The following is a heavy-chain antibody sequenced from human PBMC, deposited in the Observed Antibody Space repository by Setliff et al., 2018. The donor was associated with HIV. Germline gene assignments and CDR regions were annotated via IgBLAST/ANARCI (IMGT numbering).Heavy chain of an antibody. J-gene: IGHJ6*02. V-gene: IGHV1-18*01. CDR3: ARGGDPPYYFLGMDV. CDR1: GFLMTAYG. CDR2: FTSYNNKA. D-gene: IGHD2-21*02. Sequence: ALVKVSCKISGFLMTAYGINWVRQAPGQGPEWMGWFTSYNNKADFAPKFQGRVTLTTDTFTSTAYMELRSLRSDDTAVYYCARGGDPPYYFLGMDVWGQGTSVTVSS.